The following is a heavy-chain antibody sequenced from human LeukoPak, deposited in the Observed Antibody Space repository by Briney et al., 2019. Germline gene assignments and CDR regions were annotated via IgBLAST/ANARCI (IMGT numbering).Heavy chain of an antibody. Sequence: GGSLRLSCSASGFTFSNYIMHWVRQAPGKGLEWVSYISSSSSTIYYADSVKGRFTISRDNAKNSLYLQMNSLRAEDTAVYYCARDGRYCSSTSCEYYMDVWGKGTTVTVSS. J-gene: IGHJ6*03. CDR1: GFTFSNYI. CDR3: ARDGRYCSSTSCEYYMDV. V-gene: IGHV3-48*01. D-gene: IGHD2-2*01. CDR2: ISSSSSTI.